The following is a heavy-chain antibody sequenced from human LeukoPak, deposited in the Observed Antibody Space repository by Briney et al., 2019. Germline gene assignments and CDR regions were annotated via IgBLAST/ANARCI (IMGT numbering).Heavy chain of an antibody. J-gene: IGHJ4*02. V-gene: IGHV1-18*04. D-gene: IGHD3-10*01. CDR3: AREPLEAYYGSGSYYTHFDY. CDR2: ISAYNGNT. CDR1: GYTFTSYG. Sequence: GASVKVSCKASGYTFTSYGISWVRQAPGQGLEWMGWISAYNGNTNYAQKLQGRVTTTTDTSTSTAYMELRSLRSDDTAVYYCAREPLEAYYGSGSYYTHFDYWGQGTLVTVSS.